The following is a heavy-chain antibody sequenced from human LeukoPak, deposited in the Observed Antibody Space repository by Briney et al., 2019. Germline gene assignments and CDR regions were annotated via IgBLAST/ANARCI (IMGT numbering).Heavy chain of an antibody. V-gene: IGHV3-11*05. CDR2: ISNSGSST. CDR1: RFTFSDYY. CDR3: ARADRTSWFDY. Sequence: GGSLRLSCAASRFTFSDYYMVWIRQAPGKGAEWVSHISNSGSSTKYADSVKGRFTISRDNAKNSLSLQMNSVRPEDTAVYYCARADRTSWFDYWGQGTLVTVSS. D-gene: IGHD2-2*01. J-gene: IGHJ4*02.